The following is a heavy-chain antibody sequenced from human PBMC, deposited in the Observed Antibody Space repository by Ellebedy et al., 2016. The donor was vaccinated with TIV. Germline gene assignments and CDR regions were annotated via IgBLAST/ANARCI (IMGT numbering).Heavy chain of an antibody. CDR2: INPDGRAE. D-gene: IGHD3-10*01. V-gene: IGHV3-7*03. CDR1: GFIISDDW. Sequence: GESLKISCEVSGFIISDDWMSWVRQAPGKGLEWVAHINPDGRAEYYVDSVKGRFSISRDNAKRSLFLQMNSLSVDDTAVYYCVTWDQDYGRWGQGSLVTISS. CDR3: VTWDQDYGR. J-gene: IGHJ4*02.